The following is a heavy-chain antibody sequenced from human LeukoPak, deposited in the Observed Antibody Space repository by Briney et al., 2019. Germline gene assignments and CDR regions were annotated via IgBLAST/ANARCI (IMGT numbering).Heavy chain of an antibody. J-gene: IGHJ4*02. Sequence: GGSLRLSCAASGFTFSSYWMHWVRHAPGKGLVWVSRINSDGRSTSYADSVKGRFTISRDNSKNTLHLQMNSLRAEDTAVYYCARHSSGYYHYDYWGPGTPVTVAS. CDR1: GFTFSSYW. CDR3: ARHSSGYYHYDY. D-gene: IGHD3-22*01. CDR2: INSDGRST. V-gene: IGHV3-74*01.